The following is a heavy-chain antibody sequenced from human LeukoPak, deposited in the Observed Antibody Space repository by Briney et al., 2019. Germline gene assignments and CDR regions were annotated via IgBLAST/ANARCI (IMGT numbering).Heavy chain of an antibody. CDR1: ESTFSKFW. J-gene: IGHJ6*02. CDR2: INRDGSTT. D-gene: IGHD2/OR15-2a*01. V-gene: IGHV3-74*03. CDR3: XXXNYYGMDV. Sequence: PGGSLRLSCAASESTFSKFWMHWVRQAPGKGLVWVSGINRDGSTTTYADSVKGRFTVSRDNAENTLYLQMNSLKAENTAVYXXXXXNYYGMDVWGQGTTVTVSS.